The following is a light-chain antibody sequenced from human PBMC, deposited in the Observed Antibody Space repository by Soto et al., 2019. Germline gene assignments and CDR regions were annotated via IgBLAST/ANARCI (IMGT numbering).Light chain of an antibody. CDR3: QQYDNLSWT. J-gene: IGKJ1*01. Sequence: TQSPATLSLSPGEGATLSCRASQSISSSYLSWYQQKPGQAPRLLIYGASNRATGTPDRFSGSGSGTDFTLTISRLEAEDLAVYYCQQYDNLSWTVGQGTQGEIK. V-gene: IGKV3-20*01. CDR1: QSISSSY. CDR2: GAS.